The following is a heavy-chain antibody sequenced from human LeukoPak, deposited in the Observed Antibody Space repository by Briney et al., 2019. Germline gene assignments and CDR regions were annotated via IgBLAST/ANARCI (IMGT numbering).Heavy chain of an antibody. Sequence: SVKVSCKASGGTFSSYAISWVRQAPGQGLEWMGGIIPIFGTANYALKFQGRVTITTDESTSTAYMELSSLRSEDTAVYYCARDLGRSTTGTTGWFDPWGQGTLVTVSS. J-gene: IGHJ5*02. V-gene: IGHV1-69*05. CDR2: IIPIFGTA. CDR3: ARDLGRSTTGTTGWFDP. D-gene: IGHD1-1*01. CDR1: GGTFSSYA.